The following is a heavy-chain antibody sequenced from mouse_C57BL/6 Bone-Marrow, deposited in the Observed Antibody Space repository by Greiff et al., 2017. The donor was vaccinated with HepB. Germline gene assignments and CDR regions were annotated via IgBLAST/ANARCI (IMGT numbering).Heavy chain of an antibody. CDR3: ASFTTGGADYFDY. Sequence: VQLQQSGAELARPGASVKLSCKASGYTFTSYGISWVKQRTGQGLEWIGEIYPRSGNTYSNEKFKGKATLTADKSSSTAYMELRSLTSEDSAVYFCASFTTGGADYFDYWGQGTTLTVSS. V-gene: IGHV1-81*01. J-gene: IGHJ2*01. CDR1: GYTFTSYG. D-gene: IGHD1-1*01. CDR2: IYPRSGNT.